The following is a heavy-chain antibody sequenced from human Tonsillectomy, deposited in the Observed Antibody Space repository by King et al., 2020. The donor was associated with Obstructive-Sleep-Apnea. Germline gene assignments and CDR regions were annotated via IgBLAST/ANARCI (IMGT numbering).Heavy chain of an antibody. J-gene: IGHJ3*02. CDR3: ARVVIMSMAFDI. D-gene: IGHD3-3*01. Sequence: LQLQESGSGLVKPSQTLSLTCAVSGGSISSGGYSWSWIRQPPGKGLEWIGYIYHSGSTYYNPSLKSRVTISVDRSKNQFSLKLSSVTAADTAVYYCARVVIMSMAFDIWGQGTMVTVSS. CDR2: IYHSGST. CDR1: GGSISSGGYS. V-gene: IGHV4-30-2*01.